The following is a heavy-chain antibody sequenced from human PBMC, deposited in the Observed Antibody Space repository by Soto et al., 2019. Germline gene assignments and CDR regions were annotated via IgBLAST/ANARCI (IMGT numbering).Heavy chain of an antibody. Sequence: GESLKISCAASGFTFSTYGLTWVRQAPGKGLEWVSLINGDGAGTYYADSVKGRFTISRDNSKNTLYLQMNSLRAEDTAVYYCAARNFEYWGQGTLVTVSS. CDR2: INGDGAGT. V-gene: IGHV3-23*01. J-gene: IGHJ4*02. CDR1: GFTFSTYG. CDR3: AARNFEY.